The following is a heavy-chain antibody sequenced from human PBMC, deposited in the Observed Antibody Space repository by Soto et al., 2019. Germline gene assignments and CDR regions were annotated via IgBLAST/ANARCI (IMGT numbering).Heavy chain of an antibody. CDR1: GFTFGSSW. J-gene: IGHJ4*02. CDR2: INVDGTSP. D-gene: IGHD1-26*01. CDR3: ARDASGTSFPYFDY. V-gene: IGHV3-74*01. Sequence: GSLRLSCAASGFTFGSSWMYWVRQVPGKGLVWVSRINVDGTSPDYADSVKGRFTISRDNAKNTLYLQMNSLRAEDTAVYYCARDASGTSFPYFDYWGQGLLVTVSS.